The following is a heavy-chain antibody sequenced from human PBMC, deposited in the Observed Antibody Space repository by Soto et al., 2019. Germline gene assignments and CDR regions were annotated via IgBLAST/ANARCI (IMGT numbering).Heavy chain of an antibody. J-gene: IGHJ3*02. V-gene: IGHV4-39*01. CDR3: ARGSQWLAYDAFDI. D-gene: IGHD6-19*01. CDR2: IYYSVST. Sequence: QLQLQESGPGLVKPSETLSLTCTVSGGSISSSSYYWGWIRQPPGKGLEWIGSIYYSVSTYYNPSLKSRVTISVDTSKNQFSLKLSSVTAADTAVYYCARGSQWLAYDAFDIWGQGTMVTVSS. CDR1: GGSISSSSYY.